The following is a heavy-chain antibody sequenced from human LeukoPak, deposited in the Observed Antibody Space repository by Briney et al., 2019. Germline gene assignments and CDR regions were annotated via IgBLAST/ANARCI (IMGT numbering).Heavy chain of an antibody. V-gene: IGHV3-30*18. CDR1: GFTFSSYG. J-gene: IGHJ4*02. CDR3: AKDIAPGGIAVAGTDY. D-gene: IGHD6-19*01. Sequence: GGSLRLSCAASGFTFSSYGMHWVRQAPGKGLEWVAVISYDGSNKYYADSVKGRFTISRDNSKNTLYLQMNSLRAEDTAVYYCAKDIAPGGIAVAGTDYWGQGTLVTVSS. CDR2: ISYDGSNK.